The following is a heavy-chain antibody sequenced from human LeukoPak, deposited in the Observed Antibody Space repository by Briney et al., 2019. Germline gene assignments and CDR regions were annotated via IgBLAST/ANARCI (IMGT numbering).Heavy chain of an antibody. CDR2: TRTKANNYNI. CDR1: GFTFSDHY. J-gene: IGHJ4*02. V-gene: IGHV3-72*01. Sequence: GGPQSLSCATCGFTFSDHYMGWLRQAPERGGEWGSRTRTKANNYNIEYASSEKGRITIPKDDQKHSLYLQMHRLNTEDPAVYYCARHLVGPKRDYWGQGTLVTVPT. D-gene: IGHD1-26*01. CDR3: ARHLVGPKRDY.